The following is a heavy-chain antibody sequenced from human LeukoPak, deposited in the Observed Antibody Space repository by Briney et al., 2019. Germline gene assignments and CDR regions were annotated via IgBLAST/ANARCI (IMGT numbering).Heavy chain of an antibody. V-gene: IGHV4-59*01. D-gene: IGHD3-3*01. CDR2: IYYSGST. Sequence: SETLSLTCTVSGGSISSYYWSWIRQPPGKGLEWIGYIYYSGSTNYNPSLKSRVTISVDTSKNQFSLKLSSVTAADTAVYYCARGSSSPYYDFWSGYYQAGGYFDLWGRGTLVTVSS. J-gene: IGHJ2*01. CDR3: ARGSSSPYYDFWSGYYQAGGYFDL. CDR1: GGSISSYY.